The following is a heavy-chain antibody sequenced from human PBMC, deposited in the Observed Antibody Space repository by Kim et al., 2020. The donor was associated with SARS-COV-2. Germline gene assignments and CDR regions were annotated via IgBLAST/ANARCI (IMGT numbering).Heavy chain of an antibody. CDR3: VKVGRTGTTGPAYFDY. CDR2: ISSNGGST. V-gene: IGHV3-64D*06. J-gene: IGHJ4*02. CDR1: GFTFSSYA. Sequence: GGSLRLSCSASGFTFSSYAMHWVRQAPGKGLEYVSAISSNGGSTYYADSVKGRFTISRDNSKNTLYLQMSSLRAEDTAVYYCVKVGRTGTTGPAYFDYWGQGTLVTVSS. D-gene: IGHD1-7*01.